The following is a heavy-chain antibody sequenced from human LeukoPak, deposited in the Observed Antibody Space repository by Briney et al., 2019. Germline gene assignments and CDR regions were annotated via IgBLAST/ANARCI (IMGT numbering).Heavy chain of an antibody. CDR1: GFTVSSNS. Sequence: GGSLRLSCAASGFTVSSNSMTWFRQAPGKGLEWVSIIYSGDNTYYADSVEGRFTISSDNSKNTLYLQMNSLTAEDTAVCYCAGGFRSAWYLDYWGQGTLVTVSS. CDR3: AGGFRSAWYLDY. V-gene: IGHV3-53*01. CDR2: IYSGDNT. J-gene: IGHJ4*02. D-gene: IGHD3-3*01.